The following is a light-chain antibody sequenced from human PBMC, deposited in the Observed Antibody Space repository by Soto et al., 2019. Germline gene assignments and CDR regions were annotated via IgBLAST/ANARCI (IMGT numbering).Light chain of an antibody. J-gene: IGKJ2*01. CDR3: QQYENLPYI. CDR1: QDITDY. Sequence: DIQMTQSPSSLSASVGDRVSITCQASQDITDYLNWYQQKPGKAPKLLIYGGSHFEPGVPSRFSGGGCGTAVIFTISSRQPEDVGMYFCQQYENLPYIFGQGTKLEIK. V-gene: IGKV1-33*01. CDR2: GGS.